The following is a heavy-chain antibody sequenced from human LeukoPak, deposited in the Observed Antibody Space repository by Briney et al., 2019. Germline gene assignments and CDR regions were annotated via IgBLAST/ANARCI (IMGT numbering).Heavy chain of an antibody. V-gene: IGHV3-21*01. J-gene: IGHJ4*02. CDR1: GLTFSNFK. CDR3: ARVGSSGWYYFDY. Sequence: PGGSLRLSCAVSGLTFSNFKMNWVRQAPGKGLEWVSSISSSSSYIYYTDSVKGRFTISRDNAKNSLYLQMNSLRAEDTAVYYCARVGSSGWYYFDYWGQGTLVTVSS. D-gene: IGHD6-19*01. CDR2: ISSSSSYI.